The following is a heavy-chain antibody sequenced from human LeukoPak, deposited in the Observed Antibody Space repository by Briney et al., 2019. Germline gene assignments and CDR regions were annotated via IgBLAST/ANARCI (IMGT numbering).Heavy chain of an antibody. Sequence: ASVKVSCKASGYTFTGHSMYWVRQAPGQGLEGMGWIKPNSGGTNYAQKFQGRVTMIRDTSISTAYMELSRLRSDDTAVYYCARGTGFPYSSGWVGYFDYWGQGTLVIVSS. V-gene: IGHV1-2*02. J-gene: IGHJ4*02. CDR3: ARGTGFPYSSGWVGYFDY. D-gene: IGHD6-19*01. CDR1: GYTFTGHS. CDR2: IKPNSGGT.